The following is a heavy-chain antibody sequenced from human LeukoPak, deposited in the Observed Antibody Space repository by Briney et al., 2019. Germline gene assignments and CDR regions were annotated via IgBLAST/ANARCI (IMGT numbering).Heavy chain of an antibody. CDR1: GGSFSGYY. CDR3: ARVPNAYQLPYYFDY. D-gene: IGHD2-2*01. Sequence: SETLSLTCAVCGGSFSGYYWSWIRQPPGKGLEWIGEINHSGSTNYNPSLKSRVTISVDTSKNQFSLKLSSVTAADTAVYYCARVPNAYQLPYYFDYWGQGTLVTVSS. V-gene: IGHV4-34*01. CDR2: INHSGST. J-gene: IGHJ4*02.